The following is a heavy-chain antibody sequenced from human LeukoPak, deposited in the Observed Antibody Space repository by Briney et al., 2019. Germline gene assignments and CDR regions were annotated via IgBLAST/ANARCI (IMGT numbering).Heavy chain of an antibody. V-gene: IGHV4-59*01. J-gene: IGHJ5*01. D-gene: IGHD3-10*01. CDR3: ARVGGFGSSGSYSYLGWFDS. Sequence: SETLSLTCTVSGGSINSYYWSWIRQPPGKGLEWIGCIYRSGSTKCNPSLKSRVTTSVDTSKNQFSLKLSSVTAADTAVYYCARVGGFGSSGSYSYLGWFDSWGQGTLVTVSS. CDR2: IYRSGST. CDR1: GGSINSYY.